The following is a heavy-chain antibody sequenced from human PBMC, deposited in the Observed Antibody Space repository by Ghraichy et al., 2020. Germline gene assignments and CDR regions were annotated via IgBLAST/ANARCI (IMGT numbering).Heavy chain of an antibody. V-gene: IGHV1-18*01. CDR2: ISAYNGDT. J-gene: IGHJ4*02. CDR3: ARTGTNFSITFGGNFAHPFDY. Sequence: ASVKVSCKPSGYTFNRHGISWVRQAPGQGLEWMGWISAYNGDTNYAQNFQGRLTMTTDTSTSTAYMELRSLRSDDTAVYYCARTGTNFSITFGGNFAHPFDYWGQGTLVTVSS. CDR1: GYTFNRHG. D-gene: IGHD3-16*01.